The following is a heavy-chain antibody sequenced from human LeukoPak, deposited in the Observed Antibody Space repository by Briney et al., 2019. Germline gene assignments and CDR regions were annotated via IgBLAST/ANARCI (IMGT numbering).Heavy chain of an antibody. Sequence: GGSLRLSCAASGLTFSNYGMSWVRQAPGKGLEWVSSISASGATMYNANSVKGRFTISRDNSRNTLYLQMNSLSADDTAIYYCAKYGAYDPYFDNWGQGTLVTVSS. J-gene: IGHJ4*02. CDR1: GLTFSNYG. D-gene: IGHD4-17*01. CDR2: ISASGATM. CDR3: AKYGAYDPYFDN. V-gene: IGHV3-23*01.